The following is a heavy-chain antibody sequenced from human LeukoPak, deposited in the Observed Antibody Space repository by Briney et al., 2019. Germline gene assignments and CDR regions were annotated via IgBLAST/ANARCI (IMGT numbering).Heavy chain of an antibody. D-gene: IGHD6-19*01. J-gene: IGHJ4*02. CDR3: ARDLRPLPNEWLDPYGY. CDR2: INPNSGGT. CDR1: GYTFTGYY. Sequence: ASVKVSCKASGYTFTGYYMHWVRQAPGQGLEWMGWINPNSGGTNYAQKFQGRVTMTRDTSISTAYMELSSLRSEDTAVYYCARDLRPLPNEWLDPYGYWGQGTLVTVSS. V-gene: IGHV1-2*02.